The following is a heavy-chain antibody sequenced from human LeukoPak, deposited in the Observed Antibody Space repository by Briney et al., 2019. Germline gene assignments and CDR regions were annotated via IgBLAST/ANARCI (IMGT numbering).Heavy chain of an antibody. J-gene: IGHJ5*01. Sequence: GSLRLSCAASGFTFRSYSMNWVRQPPGKGLEWIGYICYSGTTNYNPSLKSRVTISVDRSKNQFSLKLISVTAADTAVYYCARHSPRRIAVAGTTWWFDPWGQGTLVTVSS. CDR1: GFTFRSYS. CDR3: ARHSPRRIAVAGTTWWFDP. CDR2: ICYSGTT. V-gene: IGHV4-59*08. D-gene: IGHD6-19*01.